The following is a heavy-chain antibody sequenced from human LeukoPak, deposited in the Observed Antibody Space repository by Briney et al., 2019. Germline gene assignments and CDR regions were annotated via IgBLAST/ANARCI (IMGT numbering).Heavy chain of an antibody. CDR3: ARAGVVNAFDV. CDR1: GFTFSNYW. CDR2: INTDGSVT. J-gene: IGHJ3*01. D-gene: IGHD3-3*01. V-gene: IGHV3-74*01. Sequence: PGGSLRLSCAASGFTFSNYWMYWVRQAPGKGLVWASRINTDGSVTTYADSVKGRFTISRDNAKNTLYLQMYSLRAEDTAVYYCARAGVVNAFDVWGQGTMVTVSS.